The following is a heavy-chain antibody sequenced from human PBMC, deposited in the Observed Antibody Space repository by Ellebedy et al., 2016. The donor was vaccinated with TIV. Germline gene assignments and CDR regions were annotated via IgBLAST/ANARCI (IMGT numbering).Heavy chain of an antibody. CDR2: IATDGSST. CDR3: VRDKQDYGGGYYFDGMDV. CDR1: GFTFSGYW. Sequence: GESLKISCAASGFTFSGYWMHWVRQPPGKGLVWVSRIATDGSSTTSADSVKGRFSISRDNAKNTLYLHMSSLRAEDTAVYYCVRDKQDYGGGYYFDGMDVWGQGTMVTISS. J-gene: IGHJ6*02. D-gene: IGHD4-23*01. V-gene: IGHV3-74*01.